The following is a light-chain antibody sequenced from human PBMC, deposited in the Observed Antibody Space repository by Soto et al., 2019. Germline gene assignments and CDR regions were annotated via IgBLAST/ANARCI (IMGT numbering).Light chain of an antibody. CDR3: QQYGSSPPWT. V-gene: IGKV3-20*01. Sequence: EIVLTQSPGTLSLSPGERATLSCRASQSVSSSFLAWYQQKPGQAPRLLIYGASSRATGIPDRFSGSGSGTDFTIPISRLEPEDFAVYYCQQYGSSPPWTFGRGTKVEIK. CDR1: QSVSSSF. J-gene: IGKJ1*01. CDR2: GAS.